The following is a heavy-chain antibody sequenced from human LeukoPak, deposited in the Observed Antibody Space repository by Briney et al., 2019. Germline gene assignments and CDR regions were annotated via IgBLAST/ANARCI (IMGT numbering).Heavy chain of an antibody. CDR2: INHSGST. V-gene: IGHV4-34*01. Sequence: SETLSLTCAVYGGSFSGYYWSWIRQPPGKGLEWIGEINHSGSTNYNPPLKSRAAISVNTSKNQFSLKMSCVTVAVTAVNYCARGVVVLPGVYAFDIWGQGTMVTVSS. CDR3: ARGVVVLPGVYAFDI. CDR1: GGSFSGYY. D-gene: IGHD2-15*01. J-gene: IGHJ3*02.